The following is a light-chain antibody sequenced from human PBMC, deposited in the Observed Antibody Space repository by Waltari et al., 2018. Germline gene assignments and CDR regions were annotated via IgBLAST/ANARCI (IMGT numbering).Light chain of an antibody. CDR3: QQYNSFPWT. J-gene: IGKJ1*01. CDR2: QAS. Sequence: DIHMTQSPSTLSASIGDRVTITCRASENISRWLAWYQQKEGEAPKLLIYQASSLHSGVPSRFSGGGSGTEFTLTISSLQPDDFATYHCQQYNSFPWTFGQGTKVEIK. V-gene: IGKV1-5*03. CDR1: ENISRW.